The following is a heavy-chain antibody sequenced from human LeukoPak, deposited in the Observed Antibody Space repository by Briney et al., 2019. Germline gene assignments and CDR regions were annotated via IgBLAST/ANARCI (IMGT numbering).Heavy chain of an antibody. CDR3: ARDGGSSTIFGVVIPYFDY. V-gene: IGHV1-69*05. Sequence: SVKVSCKASGGTFSSYAISWVRQAPGQGLEWMGGIIPIFGTANYAQKFQGRVTITTDESTSTAYMELSSLRSEDTAVYYCARDGGSSTIFGVVIPYFDYWGQGTLVTVSS. CDR2: IIPIFGTA. J-gene: IGHJ4*02. D-gene: IGHD3-3*01. CDR1: GGTFSSYA.